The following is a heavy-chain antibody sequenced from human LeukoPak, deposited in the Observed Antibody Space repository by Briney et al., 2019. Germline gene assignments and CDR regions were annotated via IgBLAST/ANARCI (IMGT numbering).Heavy chain of an antibody. V-gene: IGHV4-4*07. CDR3: ARDSTIVEYYYDSSGYRSDWYFDL. CDR2: IYTSWST. J-gene: IGHJ2*01. CDR1: GGSISSYY. D-gene: IGHD3-22*01. Sequence: SETLSLTCTVSGGSISSYYWSWIRQPAGQGLEWIGRIYTSWSTNYNPSLKSRVTMSVDTSKNQFSLKLSSVTAADTAVYYCARDSTIVEYYYDSSGYRSDWYFDLWGRGTLVTVSS.